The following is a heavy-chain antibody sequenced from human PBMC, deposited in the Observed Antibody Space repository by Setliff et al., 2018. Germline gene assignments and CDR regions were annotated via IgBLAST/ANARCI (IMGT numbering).Heavy chain of an antibody. D-gene: IGHD3-10*01. J-gene: IGHJ4*02. CDR1: GGSISSSNYY. Sequence: SETLSLTCTVSGGSISSSNYYWGWIRQSPGKGLEWIGSINYRGSTYDNPSLKSRVTISGDTSKNQFSLKLTSVTAADTAVYFCARSLGSGSYYNSPPFYSDYWGQGTLVTVSS. V-gene: IGHV4-39*07. CDR3: ARSLGSGSYYNSPPFYSDY. CDR2: INYRGST.